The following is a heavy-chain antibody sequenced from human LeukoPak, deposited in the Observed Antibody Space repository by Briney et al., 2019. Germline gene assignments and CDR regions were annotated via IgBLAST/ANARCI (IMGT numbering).Heavy chain of an antibody. J-gene: IGHJ4*02. D-gene: IGHD2-2*01. Sequence: GGSLRLSCAASGFTFSSYDMHWVRQAPGRGLEWVAFIPYDGSDQYYADSVRGRFTISRDNSKNTLYLQKNSLRTEDTAVYYCAKVDRYCSSTSCSEVFDYWGQGTLVTVSS. CDR3: AKVDRYCSSTSCSEVFDY. V-gene: IGHV3-30*02. CDR1: GFTFSSYD. CDR2: IPYDGSDQ.